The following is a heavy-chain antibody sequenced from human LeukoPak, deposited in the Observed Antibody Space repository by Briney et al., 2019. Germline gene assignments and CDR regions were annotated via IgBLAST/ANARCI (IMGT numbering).Heavy chain of an antibody. J-gene: IGHJ3*02. CDR2: INHSGST. CDR3: ARYSGSYEGDAFDI. CDR1: GGSFSGYY. D-gene: IGHD1-26*01. Sequence: PSETLSLTCTVYGGSFSGYYWSWIRQPPRKGLEWIGEINHSGSTNYNPSLKSRVTISVDTSKNQFSLKLSSVTAADTAVYYCARYSGSYEGDAFDIWGQGTMVTVSS. V-gene: IGHV4-34*01.